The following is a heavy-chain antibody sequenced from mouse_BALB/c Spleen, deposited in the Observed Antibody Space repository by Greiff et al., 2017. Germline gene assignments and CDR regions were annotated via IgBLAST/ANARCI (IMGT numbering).Heavy chain of an antibody. CDR1: GFTFSSYT. CDR2: ISNGGGST. CDR3: ARRYRYDEDWFAD. D-gene: IGHD2-14*01. J-gene: IGHJ3*01. V-gene: IGHV5-12-2*01. Sequence: EVHLVESGGGLVQPGGSLKLSCAASGFTFSSYTMSWVRQTPEKRLEWVAYISNGGGSTYYPDTVKGRFTISRDNAKNTLYLQMSSLKSEDTAMYYCARRYRYDEDWFADWGQGTLVTVSA.